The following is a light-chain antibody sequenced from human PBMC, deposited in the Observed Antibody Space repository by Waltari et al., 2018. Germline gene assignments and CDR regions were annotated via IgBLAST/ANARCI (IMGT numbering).Light chain of an antibody. V-gene: IGLV2-14*01. CDR3: ASYTSGSTHVA. J-gene: IGLJ2*01. Sequence: SALTQPASVSGSPGQSITLSCTATSRYIGAYHYVYWYQQFPGKAPKLIIYDVSKRPSGVSNRFSGSKSGDSASLTISGLQVDDEAHYHCASYTSGSTHVAFGGGTQVTVL. CDR1: SRYIGAYHY. CDR2: DVS.